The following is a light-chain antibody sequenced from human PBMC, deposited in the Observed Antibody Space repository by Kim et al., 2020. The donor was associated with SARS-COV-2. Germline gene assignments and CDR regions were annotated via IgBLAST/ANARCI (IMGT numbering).Light chain of an antibody. V-gene: IGKV3-15*01. Sequence: EIVMTQSPVTLSVSPGESATLSCRASQSVSSNLAWYQQKPGQAPRLLIYGTSTRATDIPARFSGSGSGTEFTLTISSLQSEDFAVYYCQQYNNWPPSITFGQGTRLEIK. CDR2: GTS. J-gene: IGKJ5*01. CDR3: QQYNNWPPSIT. CDR1: QSVSSN.